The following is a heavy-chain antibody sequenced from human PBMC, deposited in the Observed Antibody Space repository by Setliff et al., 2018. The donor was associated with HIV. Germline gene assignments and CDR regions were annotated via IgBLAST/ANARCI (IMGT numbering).Heavy chain of an antibody. CDR3: AREGLWFGDRGYFMDV. CDR2: IGADNGNT. V-gene: IGHV1-18*04. J-gene: IGHJ6*03. Sequence: ASVKVSCKASGYTFTKYGIIWVRQAPGQGLEWMGWIGADNGNTNYAQKFQGRVTMTTDTSTGTVYMELGSLISDDTAVYYCAREGLWFGDRGYFMDVWGKGTAVTVS. D-gene: IGHD3-10*01. CDR1: GYTFTKYG.